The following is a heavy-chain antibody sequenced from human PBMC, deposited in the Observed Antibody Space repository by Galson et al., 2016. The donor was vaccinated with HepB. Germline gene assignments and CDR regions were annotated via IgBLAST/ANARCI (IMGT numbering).Heavy chain of an antibody. CDR2: IKPDGSEQ. Sequence: SLRLSCAASGFTSSTSWLNWVRQAPGEGLEWVANIKPDGSEQCYVDSVKGRFTISRDNAKNSLYLQMNSLRAEDTAVYYCARAPHSGLDYWGQGTLVTVSS. J-gene: IGHJ4*02. D-gene: IGHD1-26*01. CDR1: GFTSSTSW. CDR3: ARAPHSGLDY. V-gene: IGHV3-7*03.